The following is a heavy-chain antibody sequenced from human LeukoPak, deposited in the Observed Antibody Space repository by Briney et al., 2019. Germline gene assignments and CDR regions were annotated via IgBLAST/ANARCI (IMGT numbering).Heavy chain of an antibody. J-gene: IGHJ4*02. CDR3: ARRVVVPAAPYYFDY. Sequence: GGSLLLSCAASGFIFSSYWMHWVRQAPGKGLVWVSRINSDGSSTSYADSVKGRFTISRDNAKSTLYLQMNSLRAEDTAVYYCARRVVVPAAPYYFDYWGQGTLVTVSS. V-gene: IGHV3-74*01. D-gene: IGHD2-2*01. CDR1: GFIFSSYW. CDR2: INSDGSST.